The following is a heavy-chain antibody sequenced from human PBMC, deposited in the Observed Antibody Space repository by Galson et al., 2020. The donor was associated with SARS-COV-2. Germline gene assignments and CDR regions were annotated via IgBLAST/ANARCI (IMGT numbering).Heavy chain of an antibody. Sequence: GGSLRLSCAASGFTFSSYAMHWVRQAPGKGLEWVAVISYDGSNKYYADSVKGRFTISRDNSKNTLYLQMNSLRAEDTAVYYCATEMATIAWAFDIWGQGTMVTVSS. D-gene: IGHD5-12*01. CDR3: ATEMATIAWAFDI. CDR1: GFTFSSYA. CDR2: ISYDGSNK. V-gene: IGHV3-30*01. J-gene: IGHJ3*02.